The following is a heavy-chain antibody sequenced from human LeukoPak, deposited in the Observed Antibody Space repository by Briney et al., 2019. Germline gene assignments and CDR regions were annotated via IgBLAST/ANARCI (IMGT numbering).Heavy chain of an antibody. J-gene: IGHJ4*02. CDR3: ARDPSNSGSYYVLDY. CDR2: IKQDGSEK. D-gene: IGHD1-26*01. Sequence: PGGSLRLSCAASGFTFSSYWMSWVRQAPGKGLEWVANIKQDGSEKYYVDSVKGRFTISRDNAKNSLYLQMNSLRTEDTAVYYCARDPSNSGSYYVLDYWGQGTLVTVSS. CDR1: GFTFSSYW. V-gene: IGHV3-7*01.